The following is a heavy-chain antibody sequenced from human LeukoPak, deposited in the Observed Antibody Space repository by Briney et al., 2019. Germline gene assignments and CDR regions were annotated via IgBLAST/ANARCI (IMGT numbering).Heavy chain of an antibody. J-gene: IGHJ4*02. CDR3: ARRGSSSWATNFDY. V-gene: IGHV1-69*06. CDR2: IIPIFGTA. Sequence: SVKVSCKASGGTFSSYATSWVRQAPGQGLEWMGGIIPIFGTANYAQKFQGRVTITADKSTSTAYMELSSLRSEDTAVYYCARRGSSSWATNFDYWGQGTLVTVSS. D-gene: IGHD6-13*01. CDR1: GGTFSSYA.